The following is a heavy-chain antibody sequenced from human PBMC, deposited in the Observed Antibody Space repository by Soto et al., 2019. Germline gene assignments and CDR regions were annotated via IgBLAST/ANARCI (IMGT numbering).Heavy chain of an antibody. J-gene: IGHJ4*02. Sequence: SETLSLPCAVYGGSFSGYYWSWIRQPPGKGLEWIGEINHSGSTNYNPSLKSRVTISVDTSKNQFSLKLSSVTAADTAVYYCARTRGYHTMYYFDYWGQGTLVTVSS. CDR1: GGSFSGYY. D-gene: IGHD3-10*02. CDR2: INHSGST. V-gene: IGHV4-34*01. CDR3: ARTRGYHTMYYFDY.